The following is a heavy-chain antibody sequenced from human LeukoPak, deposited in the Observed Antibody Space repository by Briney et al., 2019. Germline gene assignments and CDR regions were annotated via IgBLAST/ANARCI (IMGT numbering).Heavy chain of an antibody. CDR1: DYSISSGYY. J-gene: IGHJ4*02. D-gene: IGHD6-13*01. CDR3: ARTLRREGSSSWSAFVYYFDY. Sequence: PSETLSLTCTVSDYSISSGYYWGWIRQPPGKGLEWIGSIYHSGSTYYNPSLKSRVTISVDTSKNQFPLKLSSVTAADTTVYYCARTLRREGSSSWSAFVYYFDYWGQGTLVTVSS. CDR2: IYHSGST. V-gene: IGHV4-38-2*02.